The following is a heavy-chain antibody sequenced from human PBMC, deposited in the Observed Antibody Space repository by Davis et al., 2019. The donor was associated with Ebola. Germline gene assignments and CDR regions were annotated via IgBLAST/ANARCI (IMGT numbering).Heavy chain of an antibody. Sequence: GESLKISCAASGFTSSSYAMSWVRQAPGKGLEWVSGFSGSGGTTYYADSVKGRFTISRDNSKNTLYLQMKSLRAEDTAIYYCAKVSGLWFGGPFDYWGQGTLVADSS. CDR1: GFTSSSYA. CDR3: AKVSGLWFGGPFDY. J-gene: IGHJ4*02. CDR2: FSGSGGTT. V-gene: IGHV3-23*01. D-gene: IGHD3-10*01.